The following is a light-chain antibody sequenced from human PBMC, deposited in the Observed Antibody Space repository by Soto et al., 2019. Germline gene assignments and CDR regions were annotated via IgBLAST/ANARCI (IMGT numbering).Light chain of an antibody. J-gene: IGLJ2*01. CDR2: DVS. V-gene: IGLV2-14*01. CDR1: SSDVGGYNY. Sequence: QSALTQPASVSGSPGQSITISCTGTSSDVGGYNYVSWYQQHPGKAPKLMIYDVSNRPSGVSNLFSGSKSGNTASLTISGLQAEDEADYYCSSFTSSPTPLFGGGTKLTVL. CDR3: SSFTSSPTPL.